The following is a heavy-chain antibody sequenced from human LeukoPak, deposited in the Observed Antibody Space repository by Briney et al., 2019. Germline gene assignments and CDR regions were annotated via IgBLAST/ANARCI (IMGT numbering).Heavy chain of an antibody. CDR3: ASMGTVTTFYGQNWFDP. D-gene: IGHD4-17*01. J-gene: IGHJ5*02. Sequence: ASVKVSCKASGYTFTSYGISWVRQAPGQGLEWMGWISAYNGNTNYAQKLQGRVTMTTDTSTSTAYMELRSLRSDDTAVYYCASMGTVTTFYGQNWFDPWGQGTLVTVSS. CDR2: ISAYNGNT. V-gene: IGHV1-18*01. CDR1: GYTFTSYG.